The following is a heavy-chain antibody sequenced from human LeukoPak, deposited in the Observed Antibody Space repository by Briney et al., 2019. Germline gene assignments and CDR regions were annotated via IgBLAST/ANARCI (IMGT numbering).Heavy chain of an antibody. CDR2: IYYSGST. Sequence: SETLSLTCTVSGYSISSGYYWGWIRQPPGKGLEWIGSIYYSGSTYYNPSLKSQVTISVDTSKNQFSLKLSSVTAADTAVYYCAREDYDILTGYRPAHFDYWGQGTLVTVSS. CDR3: AREDYDILTGYRPAHFDY. CDR1: GYSISSGYY. J-gene: IGHJ4*02. V-gene: IGHV4-38-2*02. D-gene: IGHD3-9*01.